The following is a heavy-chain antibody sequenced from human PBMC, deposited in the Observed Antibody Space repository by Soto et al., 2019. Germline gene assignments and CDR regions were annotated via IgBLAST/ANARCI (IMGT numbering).Heavy chain of an antibody. V-gene: IGHV4-61*01. CDR3: ARTTAVPNTLRSRYFFDY. D-gene: IGHD4-17*01. J-gene: IGHJ4*02. Sequence: SETLSLTCSVSGGSVSNKTYYWSWIRQPPGKRLEWIGYVYYSGTTNYNPSLKSRVTISVDLSKNQFSLRLSSVTTADTALYYCARTTAVPNTLRSRYFFDYWGQGTLGTVSS. CDR2: VYYSGTT. CDR1: GGSVSNKTYY.